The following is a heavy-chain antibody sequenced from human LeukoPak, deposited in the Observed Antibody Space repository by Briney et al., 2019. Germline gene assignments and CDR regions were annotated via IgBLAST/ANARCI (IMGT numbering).Heavy chain of an antibody. V-gene: IGHV3-23*01. J-gene: IGHJ4*02. D-gene: IGHD3-22*01. Sequence: GGSLRLSCAASGFTFSSYAMSWVRQAPGKGLEWVSVISGSGYSTYYAESVKGRFTISKDNSKNTLFLQMNSLRAEDTAVYYCTRAGPDDGVGYYGSFDYWGQGTLVTVSS. CDR3: TRAGPDDGVGYYGSFDY. CDR2: ISGSGYST. CDR1: GFTFSSYA.